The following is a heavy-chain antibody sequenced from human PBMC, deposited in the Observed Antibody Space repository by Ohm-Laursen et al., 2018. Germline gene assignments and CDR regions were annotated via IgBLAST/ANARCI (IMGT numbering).Heavy chain of an antibody. J-gene: IGHJ3*02. CDR1: GGSISGYF. CDR2: ISDSGMTDRGSI. CDR3: AREVGEWNNDIYDAFDI. D-gene: IGHD1/OR15-1a*01. Sequence: SETLSLTCTVSGGSISGYFWSWIRQSPGKGLEWIGYISDSGMTDRGSIEYNPSLKSRVTMSVDKSKNKLTLNVTSVSAADTAVYYCAREVGEWNNDIYDAFDIWGRGTRVTASS. V-gene: IGHV4-59*01.